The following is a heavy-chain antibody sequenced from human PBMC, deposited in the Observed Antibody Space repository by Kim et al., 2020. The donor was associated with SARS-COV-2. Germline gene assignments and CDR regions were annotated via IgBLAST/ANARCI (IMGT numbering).Heavy chain of an antibody. Sequence: GGSLRLSCAASGFTFSSYSMNWVRQAPGKGLEWVSSISSSSSHIYYADSVKGRFTISRDNAKDSLYMQMNSLRAEDTAVYYCASGDPHYYYYYGMDVWGQGPSVTVSS. CDR2: ISSSSSHI. CDR3: ASGDPHYYYYYGMDV. V-gene: IGHV3-21*01. CDR1: GFTFSSYS. D-gene: IGHD7-27*01. J-gene: IGHJ6*02.